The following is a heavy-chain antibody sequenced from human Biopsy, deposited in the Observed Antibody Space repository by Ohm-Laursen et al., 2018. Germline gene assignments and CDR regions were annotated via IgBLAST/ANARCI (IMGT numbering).Heavy chain of an antibody. Sequence: SETLSLTCIVSGGSISSDYWSWIRQTPGKGLEWIGYIYYSGSTNYNPSLKSRVTISVDTSKNQFSLRLNSVTAADTAVYYCARATNSTGWPYYYFYGMDVWGQGTLVTVS. CDR1: GGSISSDY. CDR3: ARATNSTGWPYYYFYGMDV. D-gene: IGHD2/OR15-2a*01. CDR2: IYYSGST. V-gene: IGHV4-59*13. J-gene: IGHJ6*02.